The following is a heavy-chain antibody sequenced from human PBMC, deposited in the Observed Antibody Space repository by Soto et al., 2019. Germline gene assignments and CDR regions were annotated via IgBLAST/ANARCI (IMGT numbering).Heavy chain of an antibody. CDR3: ARTDVGLDYYYYMDV. J-gene: IGHJ6*03. D-gene: IGHD2-15*01. V-gene: IGHV1-8*01. Sequence: ASVKVSCKASGYTFTSYDINWVRQATGQGLEWMGWMNPNSGNTGYAQKFQGRVTMTRDTSISTAYMELSSLRSEDTAVYYCARTDVGLDYYYYMDVWGKGTTVTVSS. CDR1: GYTFTSYD. CDR2: MNPNSGNT.